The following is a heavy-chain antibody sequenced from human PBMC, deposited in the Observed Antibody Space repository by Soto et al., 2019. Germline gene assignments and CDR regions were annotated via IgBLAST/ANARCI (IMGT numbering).Heavy chain of an antibody. Sequence: PGGSLRLSCAASGFTFSSFAISWVRQAPGKGLEWVSVISGRGDITYYADSVKGRFTVSRDNSKNTLYLQMNSLRADDTAVYYCARAQGFIRDNWFDPWGQGTLVTVSS. CDR1: GFTFSSFA. V-gene: IGHV3-23*01. D-gene: IGHD3-10*01. CDR2: ISGRGDIT. CDR3: ARAQGFIRDNWFDP. J-gene: IGHJ5*02.